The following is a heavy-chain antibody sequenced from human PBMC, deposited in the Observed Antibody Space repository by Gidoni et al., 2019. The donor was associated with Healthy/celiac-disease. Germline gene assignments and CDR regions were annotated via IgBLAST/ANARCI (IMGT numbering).Heavy chain of an antibody. CDR1: GGSISSRSYY. Sequence: QLQPQESGPGLVKPSENPSLTCPVSGGSISSRSYYVGWIRQTPGKGLEWIGSIYYSGSTYYNPSLTSPVTISVDTSKIQFSLKLSSVTAADTAVYYCARVHSLFGEFINFAYWGQGTLVTVSS. J-gene: IGHJ4*02. V-gene: IGHV4-39*07. D-gene: IGHD3-10*01. CDR2: IYYSGST. CDR3: ARVHSLFGEFINFAY.